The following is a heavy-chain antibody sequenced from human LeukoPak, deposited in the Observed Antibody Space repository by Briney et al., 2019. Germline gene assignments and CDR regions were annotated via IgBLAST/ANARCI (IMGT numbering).Heavy chain of an antibody. D-gene: IGHD1-26*01. V-gene: IGHV4-59*08. J-gene: IGHJ4*02. CDR1: NGSFNSYY. CDR2: IYSSGST. CDR3: ARLRYAGSYVDY. Sequence: PSETLSLTCTVSNGSFNSYYWSWFRQPPGKGLECIASIYSSGSTNYNPSLKNRVTISVDTSKNQFSLQLGSVTAADTAVYYCARLRYAGSYVDYWGQGTLVTVSS.